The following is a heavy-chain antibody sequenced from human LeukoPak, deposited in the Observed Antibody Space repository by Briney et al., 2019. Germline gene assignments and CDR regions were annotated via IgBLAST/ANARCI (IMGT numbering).Heavy chain of an antibody. CDR3: AKSIAVAGLGGGRIFDY. CDR2: IKWDGGRT. V-gene: IGHV3-20*04. CDR1: GFTFDDHG. D-gene: IGHD6-19*01. Sequence: GGSLRLSCAASGFTFDDHGMSWVRQAPGKGLEWVSGIKWDGGRTGYADSVKGRFTISRDNAKNSVYLQMNSLRDEDRAVYYCAKSIAVAGLGGGRIFDYWGQGTLVTVSS. J-gene: IGHJ4*02.